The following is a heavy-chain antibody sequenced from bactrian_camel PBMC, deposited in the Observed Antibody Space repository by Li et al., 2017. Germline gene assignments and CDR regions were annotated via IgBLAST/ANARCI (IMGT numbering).Heavy chain of an antibody. CDR2: IYSDGSNT. D-gene: IGHD4*01. CDR3: ATEFSRYSDYDGGPYDYNY. J-gene: IGHJ4*01. Sequence: HVQLVESGGGLAQPGGSLRLSCAASGFTFSTYYMSWVRQAPGKGLEWVSSIYSDGSNTDYADSVKGRFTISRDNAKNTVYLQMNSLKSEDTALYYCATEFSRYSDYDGGPYDYNYWGQGTQVTVS. V-gene: IGHV3-2*01. CDR1: GFTFSTYY.